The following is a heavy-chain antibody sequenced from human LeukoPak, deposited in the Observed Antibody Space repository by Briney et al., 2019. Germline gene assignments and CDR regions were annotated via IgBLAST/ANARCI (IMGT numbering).Heavy chain of an antibody. Sequence: PGGSLRLSCAASGFTFSSYVMHWVRQAPGKGLEWVAVISYDGSNKYYADSVKGRFTISRDNSKNTLYLQMNSLRAEDTAVYYCAKLGYSYGGGRGPYFDYWGQGTLVTVSS. V-gene: IGHV3-30*18. D-gene: IGHD5-18*01. CDR3: AKLGYSYGGGRGPYFDY. J-gene: IGHJ4*02. CDR1: GFTFSSYV. CDR2: ISYDGSNK.